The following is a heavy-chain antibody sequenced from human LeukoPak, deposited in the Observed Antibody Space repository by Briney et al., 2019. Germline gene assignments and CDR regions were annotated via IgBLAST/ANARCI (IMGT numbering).Heavy chain of an antibody. J-gene: IGHJ4*02. V-gene: IGHV4-59*07. CDR2: IYYSGSA. Sequence: PSDTLSLTCTVSGGSISDFSWSCLRQPPGKGLEWIGNIYYSGSANHNPSLKSRVTISRDTSKNQFSLKLTSVTTADTAVYYCARAGGVKTAALDLDYWGQGTLVTVSS. CDR3: ARAGGVKTAALDLDY. CDR1: GGSISDFS. D-gene: IGHD6-25*01.